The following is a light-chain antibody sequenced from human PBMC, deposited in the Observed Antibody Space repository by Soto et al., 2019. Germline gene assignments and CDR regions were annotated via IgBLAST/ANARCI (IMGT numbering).Light chain of an antibody. Sequence: EIVMTQSPATLSVSPGERATRSCRASQSVSSNLAWYQQKPGQAPRLLIYGASSRAAGIPDRFSGSGSGTDFTLTISRLEPEDFAVYYCQQYNNWPSFGQGTRLEIK. J-gene: IGKJ5*01. CDR2: GAS. V-gene: IGKV3D-15*01. CDR1: QSVSSN. CDR3: QQYNNWPS.